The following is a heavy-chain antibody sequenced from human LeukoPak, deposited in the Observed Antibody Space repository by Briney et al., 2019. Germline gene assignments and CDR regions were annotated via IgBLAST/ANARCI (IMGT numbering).Heavy chain of an antibody. CDR1: GFSFTDYP. Sequence: GGSLRLSFATSGFSFTDYPMNWVRQAPGKGLEWISNIRTTAEGAKYAYYADSVKGRVTISRDDGKNTLYLHMNSLRDDDTAVYYCANDIRYAFDYWGQGILVTVSS. CDR3: ANDIRYAFDY. CDR2: IRTTAEGAKYA. V-gene: IGHV3-48*02. J-gene: IGHJ4*02. D-gene: IGHD3-9*01.